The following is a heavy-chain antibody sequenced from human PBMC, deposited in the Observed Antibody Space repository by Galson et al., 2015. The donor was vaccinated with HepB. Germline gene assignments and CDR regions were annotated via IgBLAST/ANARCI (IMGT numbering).Heavy chain of an antibody. J-gene: IGHJ4*02. V-gene: IGHV3-30*18. CDR2: ISYDGSNK. CDR3: AKAFVLMVTGTGNGDY. Sequence: SGAEVKKPGESLRLSCAASGFTFSSYGMHWVRQAPGKGLEWVAVISYDGSNKYYADSVKGRFTISRDNSKNTLYLQMNSLRAEDTAVYYCAKAFVLMVTGTGNGDYWGQGTLVTVSS. CDR1: GFTFSSYG. D-gene: IGHD2-8*01.